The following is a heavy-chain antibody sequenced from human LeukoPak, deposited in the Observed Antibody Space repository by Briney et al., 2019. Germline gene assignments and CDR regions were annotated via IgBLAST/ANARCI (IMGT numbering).Heavy chain of an antibody. Sequence: SVKVSCKASGGTFSSYAISWVRQAPGQGLEWMGRIIPILGIANYAQRFQGRVTITADKSTSTAYMELSSLRSEDTAVYYCTSRDGYNYDYWGQGTLVTVSS. CDR2: IIPILGIA. J-gene: IGHJ4*02. CDR1: GGTFSSYA. D-gene: IGHD5-24*01. CDR3: TSRDGYNYDY. V-gene: IGHV1-69*04.